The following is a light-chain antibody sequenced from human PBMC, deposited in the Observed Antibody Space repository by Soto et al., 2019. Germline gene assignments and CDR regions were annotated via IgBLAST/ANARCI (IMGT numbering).Light chain of an antibody. CDR1: QSVSSSY. J-gene: IGKJ1*01. Sequence: EIVMTQSPATLSVSPGERATLSCRASQSVSSSYLAWYQQKPGQAPRLLIYGASSRATGIPDRFSGSGSGTDFTLTISGLQPEDSATYYCQESRSALWGTCGQGTKVDIK. CDR2: GAS. CDR3: QESRSALWGT. V-gene: IGKV3D-20*02.